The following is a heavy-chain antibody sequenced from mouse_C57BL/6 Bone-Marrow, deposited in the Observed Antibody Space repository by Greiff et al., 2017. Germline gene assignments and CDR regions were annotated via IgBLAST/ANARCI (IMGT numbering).Heavy chain of an antibody. V-gene: IGHV1-50*01. CDR2: IDPSDSYT. J-gene: IGHJ2*01. CDR1: GYTFTSYW. CDR3: ARHYDGLYYLDY. Sequence: VQLQQPGAELVKPGASVKLSCKASGYTFTSYWMQWVKQRPGQGLEWIGEIDPSDSYTNYNQKFKGKATLTVDTSSSTAYMQLSSLTSEDSAVYDCARHYDGLYYLDYWGQGTTLTVSS. D-gene: IGHD2-3*01.